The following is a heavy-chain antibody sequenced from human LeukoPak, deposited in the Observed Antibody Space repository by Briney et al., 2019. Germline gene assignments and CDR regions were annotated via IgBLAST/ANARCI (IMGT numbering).Heavy chain of an antibody. V-gene: IGHV4-38-2*02. Sequence: SETLSLTCTVSGYSISSGYYWGWIRQPPGKGLDWIGSIYHSGSTYYNPSLKGRVTISVDTSKNQFSLKLSSVTAADTAVYYCARASNYYYYYMDVWGKGTTVTVSS. D-gene: IGHD6-6*01. CDR2: IYHSGST. CDR1: GYSISSGYY. CDR3: ARASNYYYYYMDV. J-gene: IGHJ6*03.